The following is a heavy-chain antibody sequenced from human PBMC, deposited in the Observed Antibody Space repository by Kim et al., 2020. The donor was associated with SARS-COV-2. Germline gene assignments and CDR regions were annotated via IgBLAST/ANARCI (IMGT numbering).Heavy chain of an antibody. CDR3: ARGDYDILTGPYYYYYGLDV. Sequence: SVKVSCKASGGTFSSYAISWVRQAPGQGLEWMGGIIPIFGTANYAQKFQGRVTITADESTSTAYMELSSLRSEDTAVYYCARGDYDILTGPYYYYYGLDVWGQGTTVTASS. CDR2: IIPIFGTA. CDR1: GGTFSSYA. V-gene: IGHV1-69*13. D-gene: IGHD3-9*01. J-gene: IGHJ6*01.